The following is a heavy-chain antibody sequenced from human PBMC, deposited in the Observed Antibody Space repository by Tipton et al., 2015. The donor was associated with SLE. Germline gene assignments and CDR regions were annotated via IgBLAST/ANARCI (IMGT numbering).Heavy chain of an antibody. V-gene: IGHV4-59*01. D-gene: IGHD6-13*01. Sequence: TLSLTCTVSGGSISSYYWSWIRLPPGKGLEWIGYIYYSGSTNYNPSLKSRVTISVDTSKNQFSLKLSSVTAADTAVYYCARETPIRAAAAGTIDYWGQGTLVSVSS. CDR1: GGSISSYY. CDR3: ARETPIRAAAAGTIDY. CDR2: IYYSGST. J-gene: IGHJ4*02.